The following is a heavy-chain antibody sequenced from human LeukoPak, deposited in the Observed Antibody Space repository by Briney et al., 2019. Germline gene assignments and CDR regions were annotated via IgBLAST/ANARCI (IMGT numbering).Heavy chain of an antibody. J-gene: IGHJ6*02. CDR3: AREGAIPSLYGMDV. V-gene: IGHV4-31*03. CDR2: IYCSGST. CDR1: GGSISSGGYY. Sequence: SETLSLTCTVSGGSISSGGYYWSWIRQHPGKGLEWIGYIYCSGSTYYNPSLKSRVTISVDTSKNQFSLKLSSVTAADTAVYYCAREGAIPSLYGMDVWGQGTTVTVSS. D-gene: IGHD2-2*02.